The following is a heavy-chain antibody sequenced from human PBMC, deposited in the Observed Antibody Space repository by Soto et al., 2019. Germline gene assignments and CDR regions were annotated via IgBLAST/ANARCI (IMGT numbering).Heavy chain of an antibody. D-gene: IGHD2-15*01. CDR1: GYTFTGYY. Sequence: QVQLVQSGAEVKKPGASVKVSCKASGYTFTGYYMHWVRQAPGQGLEWMGWINPNSGDTNYAQKFQGRVTMTRDTSISTAYMGLSRLRSDDTAVYYCARDLIPRRYGSGGSFYIPLDPWGQGTLVTVSS. CDR2: INPNSGDT. CDR3: ARDLIPRRYGSGGSFYIPLDP. J-gene: IGHJ5*02. V-gene: IGHV1-2*02.